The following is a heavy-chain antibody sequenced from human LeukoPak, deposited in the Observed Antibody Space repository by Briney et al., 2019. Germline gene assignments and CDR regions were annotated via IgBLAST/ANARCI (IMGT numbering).Heavy chain of an antibody. Sequence: PSGTLSLTCTVSGGSISSGGYYWSWIRQHPGKGLEWIGYIYYSGSTYYNPSLKSRVTISVDTSKNQFSLKLSSVTAADTAVYYCARSVEMATIQTFDYWGQGTLVTVSS. CDR2: IYYSGST. CDR1: GGSISSGGYY. J-gene: IGHJ4*02. V-gene: IGHV4-31*03. D-gene: IGHD5-24*01. CDR3: ARSVEMATIQTFDY.